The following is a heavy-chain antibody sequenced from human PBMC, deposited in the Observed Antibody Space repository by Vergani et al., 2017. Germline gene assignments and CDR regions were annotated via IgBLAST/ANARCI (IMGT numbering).Heavy chain of an antibody. CDR1: GFTFSSYS. CDR2: ISSSSSTI. Sequence: EVQLVESGGGLVQPGGSLRLSCAASGFTFSSYSMNWVRQAPGKGLEWVSYISSSSSTIYYADSVKGRFTISRDNAKNSLYLQMNSLRAEDTAVYYCARDSGYDFWSGYHNWFDPWGQGTLVTVSS. CDR3: ARDSGYDFWSGYHNWFDP. V-gene: IGHV3-48*01. D-gene: IGHD3-3*01. J-gene: IGHJ5*02.